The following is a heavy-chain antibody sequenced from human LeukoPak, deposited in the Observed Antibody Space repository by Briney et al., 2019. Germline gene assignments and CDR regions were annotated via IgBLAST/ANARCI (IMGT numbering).Heavy chain of an antibody. D-gene: IGHD5-24*01. V-gene: IGHV3-48*03. CDR1: GFTFSSYE. J-gene: IGHJ6*04. Sequence: GGSLRLSCAVSGFTFSSYEMNWVRQAPGKGLEWVSYISSSGSTIYYADSVKGRFTISRDNAKNSLYLQMNSLRAEDTAVYYCARDPMGSYYYYYGMDVWGKGTTVTVSS. CDR2: ISSSGSTI. CDR3: ARDPMGSYYYYYGMDV.